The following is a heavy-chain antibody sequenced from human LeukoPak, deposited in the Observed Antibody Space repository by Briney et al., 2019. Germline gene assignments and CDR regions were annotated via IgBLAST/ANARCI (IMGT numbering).Heavy chain of an antibody. V-gene: IGHV5-51*01. CDR1: GYSFTSYW. CDR2: IYPGDSDT. CDR3: AREKGDYHGSGSLSSYYYYGMDV. D-gene: IGHD3-10*01. Sequence: GESLKISCKGSGYSFTSYWIGWVRQMPGKGLEWMGIIYPGDSDTRYSPSLQGQVTISADKSISTAYLQWSSLKASDTAMYYCAREKGDYHGSGSLSSYYYYGMDVWGQGTTVTVSS. J-gene: IGHJ6*02.